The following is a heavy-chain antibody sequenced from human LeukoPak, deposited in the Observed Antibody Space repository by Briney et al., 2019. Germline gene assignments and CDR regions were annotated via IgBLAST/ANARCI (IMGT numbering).Heavy chain of an antibody. V-gene: IGHV4-59*08. CDR2: IYYSGST. CDR3: ARSITIFGVVIIEADAFDI. J-gene: IGHJ3*02. CDR1: GGSISSYY. Sequence: SETLSLTCTVSGGSISSYYWSWIRQPPGKGLEWIGYIYYSGSTNYNPSLKSRVTISVDTSKNQFSLKLSSVTAADTAVYYCARSITIFGVVIIEADAFDIWGQGTMVTVSS. D-gene: IGHD3-3*01.